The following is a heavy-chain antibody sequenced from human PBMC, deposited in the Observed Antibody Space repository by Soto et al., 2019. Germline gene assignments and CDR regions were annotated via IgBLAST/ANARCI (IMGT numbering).Heavy chain of an antibody. CDR3: ARGGWELLYPYGMDV. D-gene: IGHD1-26*01. CDR1: GFTFSNYA. CDR2: ISSGSSYS. J-gene: IGHJ6*02. V-gene: IGHV3-11*06. Sequence: GGSLRLSCAVSGFTFSNYAISWVRQAPGKGLEWVSYISSGSSYSYYADSVKGRFTISRDNAKNSLYLQMNSLRAEDTAVYYCARGGWELLYPYGMDVWGQGTTVTVSS.